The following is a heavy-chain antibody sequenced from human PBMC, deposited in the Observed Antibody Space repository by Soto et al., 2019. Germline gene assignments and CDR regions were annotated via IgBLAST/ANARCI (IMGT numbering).Heavy chain of an antibody. Sequence: QVQGMQSGAEVKKPGDSVKVSCKTSGDIFSDYGINWVRQAPGQGLEWMGWISGYSGNANLAQKFQGRVTMPTDKSTRTAYMELRRLRSDDTAVYYCAKRTSGTTWGESDYWGQGTLVTVSS. CDR2: ISGYSGNA. CDR3: AKRTSGTTWGESDY. D-gene: IGHD4-17*01. J-gene: IGHJ4*02. CDR1: GDIFSDYG. V-gene: IGHV1-18*04.